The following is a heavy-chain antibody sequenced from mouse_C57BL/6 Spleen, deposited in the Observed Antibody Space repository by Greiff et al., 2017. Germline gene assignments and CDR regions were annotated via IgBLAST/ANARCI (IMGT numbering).Heavy chain of an antibody. CDR1: GFSLTSYG. J-gene: IGHJ1*03. Sequence: QVQLKESGPGLVQPSQSLSITCTVSGFSLTSYGVHWVRQSPGKGLEWLGVIWSGGSTDYTAAFISRLSISKDNSKSQVFFKMNSLQADDTAIYYCARNSGNYGYFDVWGTGTTVTVSS. CDR2: IWSGGST. CDR3: ARNSGNYGYFDV. V-gene: IGHV2-2*01. D-gene: IGHD2-1*01.